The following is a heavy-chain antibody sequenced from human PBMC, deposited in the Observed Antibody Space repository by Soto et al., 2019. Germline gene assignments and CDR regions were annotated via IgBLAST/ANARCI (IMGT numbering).Heavy chain of an antibody. D-gene: IGHD6-6*01. CDR3: SRGTSIPASGDY. J-gene: IGHJ4*01. Sequence: QVQLVQSGAEVKKPGASVKVSCKASGYTFTNYGINWVRQAPGQGLEWLGWVSAYNGERRYAQRVQARVIMTTDTSTTTACMGLRSLRSDDTAVYYCSRGTSIPASGDYWGQGTLVTVSS. CDR2: VSAYNGER. V-gene: IGHV1-18*01. CDR1: GYTFTNYG.